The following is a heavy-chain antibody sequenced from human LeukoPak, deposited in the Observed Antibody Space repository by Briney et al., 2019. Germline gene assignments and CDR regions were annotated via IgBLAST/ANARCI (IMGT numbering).Heavy chain of an antibody. CDR3: ASPTVRRDY. J-gene: IGHJ4*02. Sequence: GGSLRLSCAASGFTFSSYEMNWVRQAPGKGLEWVSYISSSGSTIYYADSVKGRFTISRDNAKNSLYLRMNSLRAEDTAVYYCASPTVRRDYWGQGTLVTVSS. CDR2: ISSSGSTI. V-gene: IGHV3-48*03. CDR1: GFTFSSYE. D-gene: IGHD4-17*01.